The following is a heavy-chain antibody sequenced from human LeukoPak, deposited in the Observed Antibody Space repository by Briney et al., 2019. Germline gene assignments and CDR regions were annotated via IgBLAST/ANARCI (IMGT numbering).Heavy chain of an antibody. CDR3: ARGPISGSYWGYFDY. V-gene: IGHV4-34*01. D-gene: IGHD1-26*01. CDR2: INHSGST. CDR1: GGSFSGYY. J-gene: IGHJ4*02. Sequence: PSETLSLTCAVYGGSFSGYYWSWIRQPPGKGLEWIGEINHSGSTNYNPSLKSRVTISVDTSKNQFSLKLSSVTAADTAVYYCARGPISGSYWGYFDYWGQGTLVTVSS.